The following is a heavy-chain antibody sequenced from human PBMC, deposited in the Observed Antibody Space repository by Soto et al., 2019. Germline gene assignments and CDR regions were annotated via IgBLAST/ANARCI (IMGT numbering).Heavy chain of an antibody. CDR1: GFTFSSYA. D-gene: IGHD2-2*01. CDR2: ISGSGGST. CDR3: AKDPRYCSSTSCYVGDYYYYYMDV. J-gene: IGHJ6*03. V-gene: IGHV3-23*01. Sequence: GGSLRLSCAASGFTFSSYAMSWVRQAPGKGLEWVSAISGSGGSTYYAGSVKGRFTITRDNSKNTLYLQMNGLRAEDTAVYYCAKDPRYCSSTSCYVGDYYYYYMDVWGKGTTVTVSS.